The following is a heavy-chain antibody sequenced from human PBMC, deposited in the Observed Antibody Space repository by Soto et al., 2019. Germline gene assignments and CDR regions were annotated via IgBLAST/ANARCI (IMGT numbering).Heavy chain of an antibody. CDR2: IYPGDSDT. CDR3: ARHLGSSSWGYYYYYCMDV. Sequence: GESLKISCKGSGYSFTSYCIGWVRQMPGKGLEWMGIIYPGDSDTRYSPSFQGQVTISADKSISTAYLQWSSLKASDTAMYYCARHLGSSSWGYYYYYCMDVCGKGTTVTVSS. V-gene: IGHV5-51*01. CDR1: GYSFTSYC. J-gene: IGHJ6*03. D-gene: IGHD6-13*01.